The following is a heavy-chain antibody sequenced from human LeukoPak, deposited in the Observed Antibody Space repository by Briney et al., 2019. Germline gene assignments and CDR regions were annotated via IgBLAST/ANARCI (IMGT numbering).Heavy chain of an antibody. Sequence: GASVKVSCKASGYTFTSYYMHWVRQAPGQGLEWMGIINPSGGSTSYAQKFQGRVTMTRDTSTSTVYMELSRLRSDDTAVYYCARKVRPGYFDYWGQGTLVTVSS. D-gene: IGHD4-11*01. CDR3: ARKVRPGYFDY. CDR2: INPSGGST. J-gene: IGHJ4*02. V-gene: IGHV1-46*01. CDR1: GYTFTSYY.